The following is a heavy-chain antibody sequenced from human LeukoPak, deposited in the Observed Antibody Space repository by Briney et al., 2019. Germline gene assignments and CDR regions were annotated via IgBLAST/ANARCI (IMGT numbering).Heavy chain of an antibody. J-gene: IGHJ4*02. V-gene: IGHV3-20*04. D-gene: IGHD2-2*01. Sequence: GGSLRLSCAASGFTFDDYGMSWVRQTPGKGLEWVSGINWNGGSTGYADTVKGRFTISRDNAKNSLYLQMNSLRAEDTALYYCARDYALDCSSTSCYLDYWGQGTLVTVSS. CDR3: ARDYALDCSSTSCYLDY. CDR2: INWNGGST. CDR1: GFTFDDYG.